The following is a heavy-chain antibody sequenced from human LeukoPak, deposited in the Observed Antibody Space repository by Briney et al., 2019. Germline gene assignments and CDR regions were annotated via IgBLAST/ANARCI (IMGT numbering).Heavy chain of an antibody. Sequence: ASVKVSCKASGYTFTGYYMHWVRQAPGQGLEWMGWISAYNGNTNYAQKLQGRVTMTTDTSTSTAYMELRSLRSDDTAVYYCARGVVGATLFDYWGQGTLVTVSS. J-gene: IGHJ4*02. V-gene: IGHV1-18*04. CDR1: GYTFTGYY. CDR3: ARGVVGATLFDY. D-gene: IGHD1-26*01. CDR2: ISAYNGNT.